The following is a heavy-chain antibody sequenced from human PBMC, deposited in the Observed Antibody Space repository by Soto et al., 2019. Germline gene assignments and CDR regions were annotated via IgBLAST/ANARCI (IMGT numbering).Heavy chain of an antibody. CDR1: GFTFSNYD. CDR2: ISFDGSNK. Sequence: PGGSLRLSCAASGFTFSNYDMHWVRQAPGKGLEWVAVISFDGSNKYYADSVKGRFTVSRDYAKKKLYLEMNSLRTEDTAVYFCAKPIVAAGYYGMDVWGQGTTVTVS. CDR3: AKPIVAAGYYGMDV. V-gene: IGHV3-30*18. J-gene: IGHJ6*02. D-gene: IGHD6-13*01.